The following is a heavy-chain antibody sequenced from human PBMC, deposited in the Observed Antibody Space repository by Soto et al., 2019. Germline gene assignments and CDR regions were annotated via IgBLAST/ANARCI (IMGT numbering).Heavy chain of an antibody. CDR3: ARRGSGFGPWAY. CDR2: IYSSGNT. CDR1: GGSITSYY. V-gene: IGHV4-59*08. D-gene: IGHD5-12*01. J-gene: IGHJ4*02. Sequence: QVQLQESGPGLVRPSETLSLTCTVSGGSITSYYWSWIRQPPGKGLEWIGCIYSSGNTNYNPSLKSRLTLSVDTSKNQFSLKLTSVTAADTAVYYCARRGSGFGPWAYWGQGTLVTVSS.